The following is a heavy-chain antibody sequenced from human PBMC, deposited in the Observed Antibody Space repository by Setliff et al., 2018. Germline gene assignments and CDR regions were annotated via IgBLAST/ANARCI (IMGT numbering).Heavy chain of an antibody. D-gene: IGHD5-18*01. J-gene: IGHJ4*02. Sequence: GGSLRLSCAASGFTFSGYSMNWVRQAPGKGLEWVSYISGSSNIISYADSVKGRFTISRDNAKNSLYLQMNSLRAEDTAVYYCAGVYAYSYGFDSWGQGTQVTVSS. CDR3: AGVYAYSYGFDS. V-gene: IGHV3-48*01. CDR1: GFTFSGYS. CDR2: ISGSSNII.